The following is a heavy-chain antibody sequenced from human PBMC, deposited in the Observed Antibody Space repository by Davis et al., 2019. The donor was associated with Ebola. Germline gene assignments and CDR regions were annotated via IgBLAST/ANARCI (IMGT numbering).Heavy chain of an antibody. D-gene: IGHD3-22*01. CDR1: GYSFTSYW. V-gene: IGHV5-10-1*01. Sequence: KVSCKGSGYSFTSYWISWVRQMPGKGLEWMGRIDPSDSYTNYSPSFQGHVTISADKSISTAYLQWSSLKASDTAMYYCARQGTYYYDSSGYNIDYWGQGTLVTVSS. CDR2: IDPSDSYT. J-gene: IGHJ4*02. CDR3: ARQGTYYYDSSGYNIDY.